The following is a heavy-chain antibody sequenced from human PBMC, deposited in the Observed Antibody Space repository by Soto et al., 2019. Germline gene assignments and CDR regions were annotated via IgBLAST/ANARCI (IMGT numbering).Heavy chain of an antibody. D-gene: IGHD6-13*01. CDR1: GFTFSSYA. CDR3: AKTGYSSSWYIYYYMGV. J-gene: IGHJ6*03. CDR2: ISGSGGST. Sequence: GGSLRLSCAASGFTFSSYAMSWVRQAPGKGLEWVSAISGSGGSTYYADSVKGRFTISRDNSKNTLYLQMNSLRAEDTAVYYRAKTGYSSSWYIYYYMGVWGKGTTVTVSS. V-gene: IGHV3-23*01.